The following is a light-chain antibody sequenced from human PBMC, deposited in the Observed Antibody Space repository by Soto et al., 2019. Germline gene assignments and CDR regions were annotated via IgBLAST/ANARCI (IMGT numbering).Light chain of an antibody. CDR3: SSYTNINTRACV. CDR1: SGDIGSYNR. Sequence: QSVLTQPASVSGSPGQSITISCTGTSGDIGSYNRVSWYQQHPGKAHKLIIYEVTDRPSGVSNRFSGSKSGNTASLTISGLQAEDESEYYCSSYTNINTRACVFGTGTKVTV. CDR2: EVT. V-gene: IGLV2-14*01. J-gene: IGLJ1*01.